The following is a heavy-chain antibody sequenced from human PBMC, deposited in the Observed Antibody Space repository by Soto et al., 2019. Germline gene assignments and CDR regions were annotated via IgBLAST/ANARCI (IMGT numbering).Heavy chain of an antibody. J-gene: IGHJ4*02. CDR1: GFTFSSYA. CDR2: ISYSGVST. D-gene: IGHD5-12*01. Sequence: EVQLLESGGGLVQPGGSLRLSCAASGFTFSSYAMTWVRQAPGKGLEWVSAISYSGVSTYYADSVKGRFTISRDSSENTLSLHMNSLRVDDTAVYYCARTRGYSDYDLDYLGQGTLVTVSS. V-gene: IGHV3-23*01. CDR3: ARTRGYSDYDLDY.